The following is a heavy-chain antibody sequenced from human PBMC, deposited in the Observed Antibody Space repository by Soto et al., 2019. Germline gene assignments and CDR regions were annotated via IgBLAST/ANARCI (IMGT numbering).Heavy chain of an antibody. J-gene: IGHJ3*02. V-gene: IGHV3-23*01. D-gene: IGHD5-18*01. Sequence: EVQLLESGGGLVQPGGSLRLSCAASGFTFSSYAMSWVRQAPGKGLEWVSAISGSGGSTYYADSVKGRFTISRDNSKNTLYLQMNSLRAEDTAVYYCAKAWAWIQWASDAFDIWGQGTMVTVSS. CDR3: AKAWAWIQWASDAFDI. CDR2: ISGSGGST. CDR1: GFTFSSYA.